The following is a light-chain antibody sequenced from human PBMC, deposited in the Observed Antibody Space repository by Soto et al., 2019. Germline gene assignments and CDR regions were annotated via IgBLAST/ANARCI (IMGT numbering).Light chain of an antibody. J-gene: IGLJ1*01. CDR1: SSDVGAYNF. V-gene: IGLV2-11*01. CDR2: DVT. Sequence: QSALTQPRSVSGSPGQSVTISCTGTSSDVGAYNFVSWYQQPPGKAPKLIIYDVTKWPSGVPARFSGSKSGNTASLTISGLQAEDEADYYCCLYAGSGTHVFGTGTKLTVL. CDR3: CLYAGSGTHV.